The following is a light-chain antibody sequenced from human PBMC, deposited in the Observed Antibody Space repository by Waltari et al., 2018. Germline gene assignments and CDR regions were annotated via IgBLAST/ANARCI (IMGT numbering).Light chain of an antibody. J-gene: IGKJ1*01. V-gene: IGKV3-20*01. CDR2: GAS. CDR1: QSVSSSY. CDR3: QQYGSSPRT. Sequence: EIVLTQSPGTLSLSPGERATLSCRASQSVSSSYLAWYQQKPGQPPRLLIYGASSRATGIPDRFSGSGSGTDFTLTINRLEPEDFAVYYCQQYGSSPRTFGQGTKVDIK.